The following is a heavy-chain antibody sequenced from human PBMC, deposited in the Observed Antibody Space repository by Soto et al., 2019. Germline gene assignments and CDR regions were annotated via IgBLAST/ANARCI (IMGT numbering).Heavy chain of an antibody. CDR1: GYTFTGYY. CDR2: INPNSGGT. J-gene: IGHJ2*01. D-gene: IGHD5-12*01. CDR3: ARGIVATIDGYFDL. V-gene: IGHV1-2*04. Sequence: QVQLVQSGAEVKKPGASVKVSCKASGYTFTGYYMHWVRQAPGQGLEWMGWINPNSGGTNYAQKLQGWVTMTRDTSISTAYMELSRLKSDDTAVYYCARGIVATIDGYFDLWGRGTLVTVSS.